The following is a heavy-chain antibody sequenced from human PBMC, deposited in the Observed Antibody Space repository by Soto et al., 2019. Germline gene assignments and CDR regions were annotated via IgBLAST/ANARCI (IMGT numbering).Heavy chain of an antibody. CDR3: ARLNRPDAGFVNYMDV. V-gene: IGHV5-51*03. CDR2: VYPGDSDT. CDR1: GYSFTTYW. Sequence: EVQLVQSGAEVKKPGESLKISCEGSGYSFTTYWIAWVRQMPGKGLAWMGIVYPGDSDTRYSPSFQGQVTISADKSTTTAYLQWSSLKALDTAVYYCARLNRPDAGFVNYMDVWGKGTTVTVSS. J-gene: IGHJ6*03. D-gene: IGHD2-2*01.